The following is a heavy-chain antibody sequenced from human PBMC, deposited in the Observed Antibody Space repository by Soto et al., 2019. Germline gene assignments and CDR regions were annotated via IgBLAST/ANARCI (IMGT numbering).Heavy chain of an antibody. D-gene: IGHD6-19*01. V-gene: IGHV4-59*01. Sequence: QVQLQESGPGLVKPSETLSLTCTVSGGSISSYYWSWIRQPPGKGLEWIGYIYYSGSTNYNPSLKSRVTISVDTSKNQFSLKLSSVTAADTAVYYCARVHPEYSSGWYFDYWGQGTLVTVSS. J-gene: IGHJ4*02. CDR3: ARVHPEYSSGWYFDY. CDR2: IYYSGST. CDR1: GGSISSYY.